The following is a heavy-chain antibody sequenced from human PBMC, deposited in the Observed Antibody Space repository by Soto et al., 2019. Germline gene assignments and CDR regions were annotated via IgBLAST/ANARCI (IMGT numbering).Heavy chain of an antibody. CDR2: INHSGST. V-gene: IGHV4-34*01. CDR1: GGSFSGYY. D-gene: IGHD3-10*01. J-gene: IGHJ6*02. Sequence: SETLSLTCVVYGGSFSGYYWNWTRQPPGKGLEWIGEINHSGSTNYNPSLKSRVTISVDTSKNQFSLKLSSVTAADTAIYYCARGGGGWFGDFYYGMDVWGQGTTVTVSS. CDR3: ARGGGGWFGDFYYGMDV.